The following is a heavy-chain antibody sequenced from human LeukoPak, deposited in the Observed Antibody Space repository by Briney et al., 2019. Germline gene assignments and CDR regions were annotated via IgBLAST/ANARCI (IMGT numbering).Heavy chain of an antibody. V-gene: IGHV4-31*03. CDR2: IYKTGKT. J-gene: IGHJ4*02. CDR3: TRERDYYDNSGYYYSYFDS. D-gene: IGHD3-22*01. CDR1: GGSISSGSYY. Sequence: PSETLSLTCTVSGGSISSGSYYWTWIRQDPGKGLEWIGYIYKTGKTFSNLSLKSRVTISVGTSKNQFSLKLTSVTAADTAVYFCTRERDYYDNSGYYYSYFDSWGQGTLVTVSS.